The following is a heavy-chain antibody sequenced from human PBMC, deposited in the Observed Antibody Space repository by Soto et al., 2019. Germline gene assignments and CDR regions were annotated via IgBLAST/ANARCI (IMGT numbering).Heavy chain of an antibody. CDR1: GFTFSNAW. D-gene: IGHD1-1*01. V-gene: IGHV3-15*01. CDR3: TTDRKNDGYYYYYYMDV. CDR2: IKSKTDGGTT. Sequence: EVQLVESGGGLVKPGGSLRLSCAASGFTFSNAWMSWVRQAPGKGLEWVGRIKSKTDGGTTDYAAPVKGRFTISRDDSKNTLYLQMNSLKTEDTAVYYCTTDRKNDGYYYYYYMDVWGKGTTVTVSS. J-gene: IGHJ6*03.